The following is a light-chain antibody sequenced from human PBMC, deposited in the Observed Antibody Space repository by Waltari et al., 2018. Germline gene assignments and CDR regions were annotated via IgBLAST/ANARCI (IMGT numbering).Light chain of an antibody. CDR1: QSISSY. V-gene: IGKV1-39*01. CDR2: AAP. Sequence: DIQMTQSPSSLSASLGARVTITCRASQSISSYLYWYQQKPEKAPQLLIYAAPSLQSGVPSRFSGRGSGTDFTLTITSLQPEDFATYYCQQGHSTPRTFGQGTKVEIK. J-gene: IGKJ1*01. CDR3: QQGHSTPRT.